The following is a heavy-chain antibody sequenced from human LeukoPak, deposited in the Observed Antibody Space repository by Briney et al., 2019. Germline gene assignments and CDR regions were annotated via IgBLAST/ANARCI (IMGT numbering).Heavy chain of an antibody. CDR1: GGSINGGSFY. CDR3: ARQGFWSGNYPLRWFDP. Sequence: PSETLSLTCTVSGGSINGGSFYWGWVRQPPGKGLEWIGSLYYDGSTYYNPSLKSRVTISVDTSKKQFSLKLSSVTAADTAVYYCARQGFWSGNYPLRWFDPWGQGTLVTVSS. D-gene: IGHD3-3*01. CDR2: LYYDGST. V-gene: IGHV4-39*01. J-gene: IGHJ5*02.